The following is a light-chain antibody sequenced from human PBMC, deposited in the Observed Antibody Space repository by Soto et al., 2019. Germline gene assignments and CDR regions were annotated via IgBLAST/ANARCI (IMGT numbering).Light chain of an antibody. CDR3: AAWDDSLSGWV. CDR2: RNN. J-gene: IGLJ3*02. V-gene: IGLV1-47*01. CDR1: SSNIGRNY. Sequence: QSVLSQPPSVSGTPGQRVTISCSGSSSNIGRNYVYWYQQFPGTAPKLLIYRNNQRPSGVPDRFSGSKSGTSASLAISGLRSEDEADYYCAAWDDSLSGWVFGGGTKLTVL.